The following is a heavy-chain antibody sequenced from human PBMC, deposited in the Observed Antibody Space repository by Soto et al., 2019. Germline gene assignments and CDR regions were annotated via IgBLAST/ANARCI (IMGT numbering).Heavy chain of an antibody. V-gene: IGHV5-10-1*01. J-gene: IGHJ6*04. CDR2: IDPSDSYR. CDR1: GDSFLDYW. CDR3: ARPRRRPTNYATDV. Sequence: GESLKISRNGCGDSFLDYWVIGVRQMPGKGLEWMGRIDPSDSYRTYSPSFQGHVTISVDKSITTAYLQWSSLKASDTAIYFCARPRRRPTNYATDVWAKGTTVRVS.